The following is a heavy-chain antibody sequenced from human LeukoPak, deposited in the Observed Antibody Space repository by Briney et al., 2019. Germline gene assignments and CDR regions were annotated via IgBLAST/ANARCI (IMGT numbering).Heavy chain of an antibody. V-gene: IGHV1-58*01. CDR2: IVVGSGNT. CDR3: AGIPVFGVVLHQEPV. D-gene: IGHD3-3*01. J-gene: IGHJ6*04. Sequence: QWVRQARGQRLEWIGWIVVGSGNTNYAQKFQDRVTITSDMSTNTAYMELSSLRSEDTAVYFCAGIPVFGVVLHQEPVWGKGTTVTVSS.